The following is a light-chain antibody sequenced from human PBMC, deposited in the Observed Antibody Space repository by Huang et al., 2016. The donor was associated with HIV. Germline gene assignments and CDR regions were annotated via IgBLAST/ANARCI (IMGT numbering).Light chain of an antibody. J-gene: IGKJ4*01. CDR3: QQRSTWPLT. CDR2: DTS. Sequence: EVMLTQSPSILSLSLGGTGTISCKASQSVGSYVAWYQQRPGQSPRLLLYDTSNRAAGMQTRFSGSGSGTDFTLTISGLESGDLGVFYCQQRSTWPLTFGGGTKVA. CDR1: QSVGSY. V-gene: IGKV3-11*01.